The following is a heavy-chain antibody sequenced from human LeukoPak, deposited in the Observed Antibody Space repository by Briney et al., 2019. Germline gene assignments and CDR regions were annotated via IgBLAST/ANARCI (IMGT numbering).Heavy chain of an antibody. CDR3: ARGVIRDYAVEY. D-gene: IGHD4-17*01. V-gene: IGHV3-11*05. Sequence: PGGSLRLSSAASGFTFRDFYMSWIRRAPGRGLEWVSYISGSRSYTNYADSVKGRFTISRDNAKNSLYLQMSSLRAEDTAVYYCARGVIRDYAVEYWGQGTLVTVSS. J-gene: IGHJ4*02. CDR2: ISGSRSYT. CDR1: GFTFRDFY.